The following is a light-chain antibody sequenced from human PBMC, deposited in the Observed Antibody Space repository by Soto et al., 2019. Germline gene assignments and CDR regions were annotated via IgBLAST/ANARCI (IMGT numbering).Light chain of an antibody. CDR3: KRLDSYPVT. CDR2: GAY. J-gene: IGKJ4*01. CDR1: QGISSY. Sequence: DIQLTQSPSFLSASVGDRVTITCRASQGISSYLAWYQQKPGKAHKLLIYGAYTLQNGVPSRFSGSGSGTEFTLTIRSLQPEDFATYYCKRLDSYPVTFGGGTKVDIK. V-gene: IGKV1-9*01.